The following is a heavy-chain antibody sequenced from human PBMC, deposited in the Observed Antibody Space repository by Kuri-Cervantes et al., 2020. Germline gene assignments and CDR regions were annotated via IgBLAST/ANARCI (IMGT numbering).Heavy chain of an antibody. CDR2: IIPILGIA. D-gene: IGHD3-10*01. CDR1: GYTFTSYY. CDR3: GRSYSHGYYYYYGMDV. V-gene: IGHV1-69*02. J-gene: IGHJ6*02. Sequence: SVKVSCKASGYTFTSYYMHWVRQAPGQGLEWMGRIIPILGIANYAQKFQGRVTITADKSTSTAYMELSSLRSEDTAVYYCGRSYSHGYYYYYGMDVWGQGTTVTVSS.